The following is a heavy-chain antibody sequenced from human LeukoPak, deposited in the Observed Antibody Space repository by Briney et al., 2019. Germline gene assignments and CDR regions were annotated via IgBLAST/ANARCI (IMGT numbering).Heavy chain of an antibody. CDR3: AMGGNYAPFDY. D-gene: IGHD3-16*01. CDR1: GFTFGNEE. Sequence: PGGSLRLSCVVSGFTFGNEETNWLRQTPGKGMEWVAYISSSGSPIHYGESVKGRFTISRDNAKNSLYLQMNSLRTEDTGVYYCAMGGNYAPFDYWGQGALVAVSS. V-gene: IGHV3-48*03. J-gene: IGHJ4*02. CDR2: ISSSGSPI.